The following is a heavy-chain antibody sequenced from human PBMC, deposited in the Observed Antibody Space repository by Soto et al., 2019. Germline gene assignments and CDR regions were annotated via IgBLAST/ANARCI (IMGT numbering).Heavy chain of an antibody. Sequence: PGGSLRLSCAASGFTFSSYGMHWVRQAPGKGLEWVSAISGSGGSTYYADSVKGRFTISRDNSKNTLYLQMNSLRAKDTAVYYCAKAFVITKYNWFDPWGQGTLVTVSS. J-gene: IGHJ5*02. D-gene: IGHD3-22*01. CDR3: AKAFVITKYNWFDP. CDR1: GFTFSSYG. CDR2: ISGSGGST. V-gene: IGHV3-23*01.